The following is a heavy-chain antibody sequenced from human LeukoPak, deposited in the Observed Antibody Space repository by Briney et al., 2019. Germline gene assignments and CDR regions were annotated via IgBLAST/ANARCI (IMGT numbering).Heavy chain of an antibody. V-gene: IGHV1-69*06. CDR3: ARDPTYYYGSGSYFTGDY. Sequence: SVKVSCKASGGTFSSYAISWVRQAPGQGLEWMGGIIPIFGTADCAQKFQGRVTITADKSTSTAYMELSSLRSEDTAVYYCARDPTYYYGSGSYFTGDYWGQGTLVTVSS. J-gene: IGHJ4*02. D-gene: IGHD3-10*01. CDR2: IIPIFGTA. CDR1: GGTFSSYA.